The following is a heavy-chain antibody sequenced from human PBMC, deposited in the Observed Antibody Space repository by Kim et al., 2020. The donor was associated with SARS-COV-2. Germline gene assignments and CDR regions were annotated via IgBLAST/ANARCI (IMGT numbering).Heavy chain of an antibody. CDR3: ARVSGTPKRYFDY. J-gene: IGHJ4*02. V-gene: IGHV1-46*01. Sequence: AKKFQDRVTMTRDTSTSTVYMERSSLRSEDTAVYYCARVSGTPKRYFDYWGQGTLVTVSS. D-gene: IGHD1-1*01.